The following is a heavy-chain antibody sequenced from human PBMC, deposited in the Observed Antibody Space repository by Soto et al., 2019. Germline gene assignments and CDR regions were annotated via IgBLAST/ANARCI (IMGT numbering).Heavy chain of an antibody. J-gene: IGHJ4*02. D-gene: IGHD3-22*01. Sequence: SETLSLTCAVYGGSFSGYYWSWIRRPPGKGLEWIGEINHSGSTNYNPSLKSRVTISLDTSKNQFSLKLTSVTAADTAVYYCARGNVADSGGYYSYYWGQGTLVTVPS. V-gene: IGHV4-34*01. CDR3: ARGNVADSGGYYSYY. CDR2: INHSGST. CDR1: GGSFSGYY.